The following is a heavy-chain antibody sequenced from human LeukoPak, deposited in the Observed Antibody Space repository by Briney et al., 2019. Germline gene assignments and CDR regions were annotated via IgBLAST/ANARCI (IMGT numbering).Heavy chain of an antibody. V-gene: IGHV3-30*18. Sequence: PGGSLRLSCAASGXTFSSYGMHWVRQAPGKGLEWVAVISYDGSNKYYADSVKGRFTISRDNSKNTLYLQMNSLRAEDTAVYYCAKVRGGITMIDYWGQGTLVTVSS. CDR2: ISYDGSNK. J-gene: IGHJ4*02. CDR1: GXTFSSYG. D-gene: IGHD3-22*01. CDR3: AKVRGGITMIDY.